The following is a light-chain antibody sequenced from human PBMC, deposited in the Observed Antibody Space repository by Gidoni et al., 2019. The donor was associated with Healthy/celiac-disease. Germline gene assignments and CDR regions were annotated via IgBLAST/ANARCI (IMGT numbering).Light chain of an antibody. CDR3: QQYYSTLWT. CDR1: QRVLYSSNNKNY. J-gene: IGKJ1*01. Sequence: DIVMTQSPDSLAVSLGGRATITCKSSQRVLYSSNNKNYLSWYQQKPGQPPKLLICWASTRESGVPDRVSGSGSGTDFTLTISSLQAEDVAVYYCQQYYSTLWTFGQGTKVEIK. V-gene: IGKV4-1*01. CDR2: WAS.